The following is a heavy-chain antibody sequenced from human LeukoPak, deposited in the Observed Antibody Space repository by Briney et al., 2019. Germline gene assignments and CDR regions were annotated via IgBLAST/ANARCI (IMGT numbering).Heavy chain of an antibody. J-gene: IGHJ6*02. CDR2: ISSSSSYI. Sequence: GGSLRLSCAASGFTFSSYSMNWVRQAPGKGLEWVSSISSSSSYIYYADSVKGRFTISRGNAKNSLYLQMNSLRAEDTAVYYCARGPLRDNGMDVWGQGTTVTVSS. CDR1: GFTFSSYS. CDR3: ARGPLRDNGMDV. V-gene: IGHV3-21*01.